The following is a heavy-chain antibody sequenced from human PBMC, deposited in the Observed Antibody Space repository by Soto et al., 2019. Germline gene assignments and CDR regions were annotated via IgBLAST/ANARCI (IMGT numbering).Heavy chain of an antibody. D-gene: IGHD2-2*01. CDR2: IKQDGSEQ. V-gene: IGHV3-7*04. J-gene: IGHJ4*02. CDR1: GFTFSGYW. CDR3: AKDTRYCISTNCCVFDY. Sequence: EVQLVESGGGLVQPGGSLRLSCAASGFTFSGYWMSWVRQATGKGLEWVANIKQDGSEQYYVDSVKGRFTISRDNAKNSLYPIMNSLRAEDTAAYYCAKDTRYCISTNCCVFDYWGQGSLVNVSS.